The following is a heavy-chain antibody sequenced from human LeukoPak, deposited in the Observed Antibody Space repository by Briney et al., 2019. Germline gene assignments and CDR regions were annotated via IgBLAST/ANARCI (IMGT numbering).Heavy chain of an antibody. Sequence: HPGGSLRLSCEASRFSFSAYPMGWVRRAPGKGLEWVSGISASGDVTFHAEPVKGRFTISRDNSKNTLYLQMNSLRAEDTAEYYCAKSLLTTASGTGRAFDIWGQGTMVTVSS. V-gene: IGHV3-23*01. CDR1: RFSFSAYP. CDR3: AKSLLTTASGTGRAFDI. D-gene: IGHD1-26*01. CDR2: ISASGDVT. J-gene: IGHJ3*02.